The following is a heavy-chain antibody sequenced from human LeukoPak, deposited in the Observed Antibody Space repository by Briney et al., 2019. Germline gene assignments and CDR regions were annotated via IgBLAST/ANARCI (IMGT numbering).Heavy chain of an antibody. V-gene: IGHV4-61*01. CDR3: ARGGRDGYNYYAFDI. D-gene: IGHD5-24*01. J-gene: IGHJ3*02. Sequence: SETLSLTCTVSGGSVSSGSYYWSWIRQPPGKGLEWIGYIYYSGSTNYNPSLKSRVTISVDTSKNQFSLKLSSVTAADTAVYYCARGGRDGYNYYAFDIWGRGTMVTVSS. CDR1: GGSVSSGSYY. CDR2: IYYSGST.